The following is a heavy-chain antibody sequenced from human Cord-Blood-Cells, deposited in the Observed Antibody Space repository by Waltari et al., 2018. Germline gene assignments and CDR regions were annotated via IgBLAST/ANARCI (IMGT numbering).Heavy chain of an antibody. CDR2: INPNSGGT. J-gene: IGHJ4*02. CDR1: GYTFTGYY. CDR3: ARAWYSSSWYDY. D-gene: IGHD6-13*01. V-gene: IGHV1-2*02. Sequence: QVQLVQSGAEVKKPGAAVKVSCTAYGYTFTGYYIHWVRQAPGQGLEWMGWINPNSGGTNYAQKFQGRVTMTRDTSISTAYMELSRLRSDDTAVYYCARAWYSSSWYDYWGQGTLVTVSS.